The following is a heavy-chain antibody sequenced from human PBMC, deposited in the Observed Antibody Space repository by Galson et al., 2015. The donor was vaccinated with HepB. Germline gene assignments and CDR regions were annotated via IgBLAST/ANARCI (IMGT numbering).Heavy chain of an antibody. CDR2: ISVHNGNT. V-gene: IGHV1-18*04. J-gene: IGHJ4*02. CDR3: ARVTRQYYYDSSGPWGPCDN. CDR1: GYIFSNYG. Sequence: SVKVSCKASGYIFSNYGISWVRQAPGQGPEWMGWISVHNGNTNYAQKIQGRVTMTTDTSTKTAYMELRSLRSDDTAVYYCARVTRQYYYDSSGPWGPCDNWGQGTLVTVSS. D-gene: IGHD3-22*01.